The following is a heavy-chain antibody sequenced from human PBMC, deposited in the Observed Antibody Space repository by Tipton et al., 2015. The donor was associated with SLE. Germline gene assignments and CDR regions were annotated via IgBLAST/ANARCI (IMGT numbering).Heavy chain of an antibody. CDR1: GFTFSFYT. V-gene: IGHV3-21*01. Sequence: SLRLSCAASGFTFSFYTVNWVRQAPGKGLEWVSSISRSSDHIYHADSLKGRITISRDNARSILYLQMNSLRAGDTAVYYCARENNYAYYMDVWGKGTTVTVSS. D-gene: IGHD3-16*01. J-gene: IGHJ6*03. CDR2: ISRSSDHI. CDR3: ARENNYAYYMDV.